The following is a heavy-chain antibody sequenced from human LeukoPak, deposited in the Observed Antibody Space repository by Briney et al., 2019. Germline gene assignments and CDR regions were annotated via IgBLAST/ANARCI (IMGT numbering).Heavy chain of an antibody. CDR2: IWYDGSNK. CDR1: GFTFSIFC. Sequence: GRSLRLSCAASGFTFSIFCMHWVRQAPGKGLEWVADIWYDGSNKYYADSVKGRFTISRDNSKNTLYLQMNSLRAEDTAVYYCASLMVRGVIAIGEAFDIWGQGTMVTVSS. CDR3: ASLMVRGVIAIGEAFDI. J-gene: IGHJ3*02. V-gene: IGHV3-33*01. D-gene: IGHD3-10*01.